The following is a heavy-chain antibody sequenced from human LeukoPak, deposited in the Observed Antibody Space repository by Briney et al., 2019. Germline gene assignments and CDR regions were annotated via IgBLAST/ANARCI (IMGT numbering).Heavy chain of an antibody. CDR1: GFTFTSYY. CDR2: INPSGGDT. D-gene: IGHD3-16*01. J-gene: IGHJ4*02. V-gene: IGHV1-46*01. Sequence: ASVKVSCKASGFTFTSYYIHWVRLAPGQRLKWMGIINPSGGDTRFAQRFQGRVTMTRDTSTSTVYMELSSLRSEDTAVYYCARVGGTLRYLDFWGQGTLVTVSS. CDR3: ARVGGTLRYLDF.